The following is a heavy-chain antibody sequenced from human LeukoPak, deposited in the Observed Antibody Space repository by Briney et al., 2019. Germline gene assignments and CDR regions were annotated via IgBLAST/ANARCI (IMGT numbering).Heavy chain of an antibody. V-gene: IGHV3-15*01. J-gene: IGHJ4*02. D-gene: IGHD3-16*01. Sequence: GSLRLSCAASGFTFSNAWMSWVRQAPGKGLEWVGRIKSKTDGGTTDYAAPVKGRFTISRDDSKNTLYLQMNSLKTEDTAVYYCTTAPTYYDYVWGSLAFDYWGQGTLVTVSS. CDR3: TTAPTYYDYVWGSLAFDY. CDR1: GFTFSNAW. CDR2: IKSKTDGGTT.